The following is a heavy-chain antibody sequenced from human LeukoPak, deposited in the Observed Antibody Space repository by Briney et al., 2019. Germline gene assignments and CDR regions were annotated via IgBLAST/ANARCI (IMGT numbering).Heavy chain of an antibody. V-gene: IGHV4-61*02. CDR2: IYTSGST. Sequence: SSQTLSLTCTVSGGSISSGNYYWGWIRQPAGKGLEWIGRIYTSGSTSYNPSLKSRVTISVDTSKNQFSLKLSSVTAADTAVYYCASGDGSSDAFDIWGQGTMVTVSS. D-gene: IGHD1-26*01. J-gene: IGHJ3*02. CDR1: GGSISSGNYY. CDR3: ASGDGSSDAFDI.